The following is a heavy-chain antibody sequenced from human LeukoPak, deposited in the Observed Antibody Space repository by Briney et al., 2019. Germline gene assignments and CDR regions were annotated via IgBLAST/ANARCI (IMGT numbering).Heavy chain of an antibody. CDR3: ARENSGSYREFDY. CDR2: IYYIGST. J-gene: IGHJ4*02. D-gene: IGHD1-26*01. Sequence: KTSETLSLTCTVSGGSISSGDYYWSWVRQPPGKGLEWIGYIYYIGSTYYNPSLKSRVSMSVDTSKNQFSLKLSSVTAADTAVFYCARENSGSYREFDYWGQGTLVTVSS. CDR1: GGSISSGDYY. V-gene: IGHV4-30-4*01.